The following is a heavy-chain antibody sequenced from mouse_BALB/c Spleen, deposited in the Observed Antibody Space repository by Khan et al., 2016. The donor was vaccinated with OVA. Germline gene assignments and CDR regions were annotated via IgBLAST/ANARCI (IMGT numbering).Heavy chain of an antibody. J-gene: IGHJ4*01. CDR2: MWNDGST. CDR1: GFSLTNYG. Sequence: VELVESGPGLVAPSQSLSLTCTISGFSLTNYGVHWVRQPPGQGLEWLVLMWNDGSTTYNSALKSRLTISKDNSKSQVFLKMNSLQTDDTAMYFCGRQPYYHYNIMDYWGQGTSVTVSS. V-gene: IGHV2-6-1*01. D-gene: IGHD2-4*01. CDR3: GRQPYYHYNIMDY.